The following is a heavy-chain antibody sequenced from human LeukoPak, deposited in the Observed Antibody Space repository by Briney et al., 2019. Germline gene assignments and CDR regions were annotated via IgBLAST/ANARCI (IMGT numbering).Heavy chain of an antibody. D-gene: IGHD1-14*01. CDR3: ARDPENHNWFDP. V-gene: IGHV1-2*02. Sequence: ASVKVSCKASGYTFTGYYMHWVRQAPGQGLEWMGWIDPNSSGTNYAQKFQGRVTMTRDTSISTAYMELSRLRSDDGAVYYCARDPENHNWFDPWGQGTLVTVSS. J-gene: IGHJ5*02. CDR1: GYTFTGYY. CDR2: IDPNSSGT.